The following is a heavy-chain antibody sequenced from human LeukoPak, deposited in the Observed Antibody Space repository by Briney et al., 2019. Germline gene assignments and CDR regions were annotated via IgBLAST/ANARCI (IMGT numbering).Heavy chain of an antibody. CDR1: GFTVSSNY. D-gene: IGHD3-22*01. CDR2: IYSGGST. Sequence: AGGSLRLSCAASGFTVSSNYMSWVRQAPGKGLEWVSVIYSGGSTYYADSVKGRFTISRDNSKNTLYLQMNSLRAEDTAVYYCAREGYYDSSGYYYEGARFDYWGQRALGTVSS. CDR3: AREGYYDSSGYYYEGARFDY. J-gene: IGHJ4*02. V-gene: IGHV3-53*01.